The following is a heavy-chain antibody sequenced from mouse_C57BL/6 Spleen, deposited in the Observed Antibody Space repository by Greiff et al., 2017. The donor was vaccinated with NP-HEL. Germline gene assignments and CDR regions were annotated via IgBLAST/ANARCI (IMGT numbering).Heavy chain of an antibody. V-gene: IGHV1-78*01. CDR3: ARRDDGYSGYFDY. CDR2: IYPRDGST. J-gene: IGHJ2*01. CDR1: GYTFTDHT. Sequence: VQLQQSDAELVKPGASVKISCKVSGYTFTDHTIHWMKQRPEQGLEWIGYIYPRDGSTKYNEKFKCKATLTADKSSSTASMQLNSLTSEDSAVYFCARRDDGYSGYFDYWGQGTTLTVSS. D-gene: IGHD2-3*01.